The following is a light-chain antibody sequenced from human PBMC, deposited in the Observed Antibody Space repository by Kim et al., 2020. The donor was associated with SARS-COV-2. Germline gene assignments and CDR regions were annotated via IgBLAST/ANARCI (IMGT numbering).Light chain of an antibody. CDR3: FSFSNTDTGV. CDR2: DVT. J-gene: IGLJ3*02. V-gene: IGLV2-14*03. CDR1: SSDVGVYNY. Sequence: QSALTQPASVSGSPGQTITISCTGTSSDVGVYNYVSWYQQHPDKAPKLLIYDVTKRPSGVSDRFSGSKSVNTASLTISGLQAEDEADYYCFSFSNTDTGVFGGGTQLT.